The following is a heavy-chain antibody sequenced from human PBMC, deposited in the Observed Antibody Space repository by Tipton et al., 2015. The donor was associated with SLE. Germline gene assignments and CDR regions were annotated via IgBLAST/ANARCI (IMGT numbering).Heavy chain of an antibody. Sequence: LSLTCTVSGGSISSHYWSWIRQAPGKGLEWVAFIRYDGSNKYYADSVKGRFTISRDNSKNTLYLQMNSLRAEDTAVYYCAKDGRGFDYWGQGTLVTVSS. V-gene: IGHV3-30*02. CDR3: AKDGRGFDY. J-gene: IGHJ4*02. CDR2: IRYDGSNK. D-gene: IGHD3-10*01. CDR1: GGSISSHY.